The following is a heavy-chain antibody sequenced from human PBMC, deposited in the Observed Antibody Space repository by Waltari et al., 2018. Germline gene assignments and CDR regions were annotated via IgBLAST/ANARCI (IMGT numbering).Heavy chain of an antibody. CDR3: ARDRGSGVPPYYYGMDV. Sequence: QVQLVESGGGVVQPGRSLRLSCAASGFTFSSYAMHWVRQAPGKGLEWVAVISYDGRNKYYADAVKGRFTISRDNSKNTLYLQMNSLRAEDTAVYYCARDRGSGVPPYYYGMDVWGQGTTVTVSS. J-gene: IGHJ6*02. CDR1: GFTFSSYA. V-gene: IGHV3-30-3*01. D-gene: IGHD1-1*01. CDR2: ISYDGRNK.